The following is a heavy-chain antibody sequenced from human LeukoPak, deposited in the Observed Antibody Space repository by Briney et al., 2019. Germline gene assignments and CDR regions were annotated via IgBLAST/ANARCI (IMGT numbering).Heavy chain of an antibody. J-gene: IGHJ4*02. CDR3: VRRLASGDYHPLG. CDR2: IYYSGST. V-gene: IGHV4-39*01. Sequence: SETLSLTCTVSGGSISSSSYYWGWIRQPPGKGLEWIGSIYYSGSTYYNPSLESRVTISVDMSKNQFSLKLNSVTAADTAVYYCVRRLASGDYHPLGWGQGTLVTVSS. CDR1: GGSISSSSYY. D-gene: IGHD1-26*01.